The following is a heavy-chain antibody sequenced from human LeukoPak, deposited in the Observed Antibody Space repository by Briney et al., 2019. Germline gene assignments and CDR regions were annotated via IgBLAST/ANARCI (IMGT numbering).Heavy chain of an antibody. CDR3: ARDYGDSTGDAFDI. D-gene: IGHD4-17*01. CDR1: GGSFSGYY. Sequence: SETLSLTCAVYGGSFSGYYWSWIRQPPGKGLEWIGEINHSGSTNYNPSLKSRVTISVDTSKNQFSLKLSSVTAADTAVYYCARDYGDSTGDAFDIWGQGTMVTVSS. J-gene: IGHJ3*02. V-gene: IGHV4-34*01. CDR2: INHSGST.